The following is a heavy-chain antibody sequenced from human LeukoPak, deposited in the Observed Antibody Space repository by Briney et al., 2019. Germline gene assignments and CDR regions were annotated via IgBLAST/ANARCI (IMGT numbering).Heavy chain of an antibody. Sequence: GGSLRLSCAASGFTFSSYWMHWVRQAPGKGLVWVSRINSDGSSTTYADSVKGRFTISRDNAKNTLYLQMDSLRAEDTAVYYCARGGSSWSGYFQHWGQGTLVTVSS. CDR1: GFTFSSYW. J-gene: IGHJ1*01. CDR2: INSDGSST. D-gene: IGHD6-13*01. V-gene: IGHV3-74*01. CDR3: ARGGSSWSGYFQH.